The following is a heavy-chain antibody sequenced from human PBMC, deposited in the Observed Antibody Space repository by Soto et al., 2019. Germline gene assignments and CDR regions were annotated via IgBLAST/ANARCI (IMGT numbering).Heavy chain of an antibody. V-gene: IGHV3-9*01. CDR1: GFAFDDYA. D-gene: IGHD3-16*01. J-gene: IGHJ4*02. Sequence: GGSLRLSCAASGFAFDDYAMHWVRQAPGKGLEWVSGISWNSGSIGYADSVKGRFTISRDNAKNSLYLQMNSLRAEDTALYYCAKDKGPFNVNYFDYWGQGTLVTVSS. CDR2: ISWNSGSI. CDR3: AKDKGPFNVNYFDY.